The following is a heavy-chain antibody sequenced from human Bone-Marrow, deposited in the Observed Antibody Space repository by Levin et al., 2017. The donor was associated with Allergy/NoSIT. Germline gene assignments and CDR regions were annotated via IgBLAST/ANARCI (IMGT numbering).Heavy chain of an antibody. D-gene: IGHD6-19*01. J-gene: IGHJ3*02. CDR3: ASNPVEVDSGWLDAFHI. CDR2: VHSTASS. CDR1: GGSVSSATYY. Sequence: SETLSLTCTVSGGSVSSATYYWNWIRQPPGKGLEWIGYVHSTASSDYNPSLKSRVSMSVDTSKNQFSLNLYSVTAADTAVYYCASNPVEVDSGWLDAFHIWGQGTMVTVSS. V-gene: IGHV4-61*01.